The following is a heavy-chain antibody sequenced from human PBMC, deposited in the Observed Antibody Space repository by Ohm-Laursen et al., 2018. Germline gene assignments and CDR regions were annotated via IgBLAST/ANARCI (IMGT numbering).Heavy chain of an antibody. Sequence: ASVKVSCKASGYTFTSYDLNWVRQARGEGLEWMGWMNPNRGLTSYAQKFQGRVTMTRNTSRSTAYMELSSLRSEDTAIYYCAMRVGENPPWYLNLWGSGTLVTVSS. D-gene: IGHD4-17*01. CDR1: GYTFTSYD. J-gene: IGHJ2*01. CDR2: MNPNRGLT. CDR3: AMRVGENPPWYLNL. V-gene: IGHV1-8*01.